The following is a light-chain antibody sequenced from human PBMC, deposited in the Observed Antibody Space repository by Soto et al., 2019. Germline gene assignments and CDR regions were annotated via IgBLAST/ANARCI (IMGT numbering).Light chain of an antibody. CDR3: QQSYSTPIT. V-gene: IGKV1-39*01. CDR1: QSISSR. Sequence: DIQMTQSPSTLSASVGDRITITCRAIQSISSRLAWYQQKPGKAPKLLIYAASSLQSGVPSRFSGSGSGTDFTLTISSLQPEEFATYYCQQSYSTPITFGQGTRLEIK. CDR2: AAS. J-gene: IGKJ5*01.